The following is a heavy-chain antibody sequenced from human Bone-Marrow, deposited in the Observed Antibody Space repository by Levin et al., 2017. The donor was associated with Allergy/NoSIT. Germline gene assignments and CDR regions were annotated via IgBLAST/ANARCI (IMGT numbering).Heavy chain of an antibody. CDR2: INRDGSST. CDR1: GFTFSDYR. CDR3: AREGGDYVMSAFDI. D-gene: IGHD4-17*01. J-gene: IGHJ3*02. V-gene: IGHV3-64*01. Sequence: GGSLRLSCAGSGFTFSDYRLNWVRQAPGKGLDFVSGINRDGSSTSYGKSLKGRFTISRDNSKNTVYLQMGSLRQEDTGVYYCAREGGDYVMSAFDIWGQGTMVSVSS.